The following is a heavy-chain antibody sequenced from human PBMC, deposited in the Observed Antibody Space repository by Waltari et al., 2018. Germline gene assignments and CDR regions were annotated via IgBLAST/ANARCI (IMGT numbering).Heavy chain of an antibody. CDR3: AKSPWNGPLDY. CDR1: GYTLTGHY. V-gene: IGHV1-2*02. Sequence: QEHLVQSGAEVKKPGASVKVSCKASGYTLTGHYIHWVRQAPGQGLEWMGWINPNSGGTNYAQKFQGRVTVTRDTSISTAYMEVSSLRSDDTAVYYCAKSPWNGPLDYWGQGTLVTVSS. J-gene: IGHJ4*02. D-gene: IGHD2-8*01. CDR2: INPNSGGT.